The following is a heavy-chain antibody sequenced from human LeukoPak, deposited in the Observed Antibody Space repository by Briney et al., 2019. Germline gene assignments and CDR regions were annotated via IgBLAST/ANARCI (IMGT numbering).Heavy chain of an antibody. V-gene: IGHV3-23*01. CDR3: AKDLRPDGVDNFDH. Sequence: GGSLRLSCAASGFTFSSYGMHWVRQAPGKGLQWVANILASGSPTYYADSVKGRFIISRDNSKNTVYLQMNSLRVEDTAIYYCAKDLRPDGVDNFDHWGQGILVTVSS. CDR1: GFTFSSYG. CDR2: ILASGSPT. D-gene: IGHD2-8*01. J-gene: IGHJ4*02.